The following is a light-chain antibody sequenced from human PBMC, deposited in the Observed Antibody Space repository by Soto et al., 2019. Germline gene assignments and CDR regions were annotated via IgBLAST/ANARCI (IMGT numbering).Light chain of an antibody. CDR2: DAS. J-gene: IGKJ4*01. CDR1: QNVYNN. CDR3: QQCRNWPLT. Sequence: EIVMTQSPATQYMSPGEGATLSCKASQNVYNNLAWYQQRPGQPPRLLIYDASTRATGISARFSGSGYGTEFTLTISSLQYEDFAVYFCQQCRNWPLTCGGGTKVDIK. V-gene: IGKV3-15*01.